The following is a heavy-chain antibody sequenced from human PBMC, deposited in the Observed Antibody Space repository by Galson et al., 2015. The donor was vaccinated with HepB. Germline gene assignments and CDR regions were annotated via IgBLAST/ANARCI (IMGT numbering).Heavy chain of an antibody. J-gene: IGHJ3*02. V-gene: IGHV2-5*02. D-gene: IGHD6-19*01. CDR1: GFSLTTSGVG. CDR2: IYWDGDK. CDR3: ARFNSGWFAPGNLNDVFDI. Sequence: PALVKPTQTLTLTCTFSGFSLTTSGVGAAWVRQPPGKALEWLALIYWDGDKRFSPSLKERLTITKDISKNQVVITMTNMDPLDTATYYCARFNSGWFAPGNLNDVFDIWGQGTKVSVSS.